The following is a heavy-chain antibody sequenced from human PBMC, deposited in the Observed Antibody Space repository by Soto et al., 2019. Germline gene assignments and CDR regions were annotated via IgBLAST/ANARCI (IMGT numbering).Heavy chain of an antibody. Sequence: SGPTVVNPTQTLTLTCPFSGFSLSTSGMCVSWIRQPPGKALEWLARIDWDDDKYYSTSLKTRLTISKDTSKNQVVLTMTNMDPVDTATYYCARWAQYYYDSSGYEYYFDYWGQGTLVTVSS. CDR3: ARWAQYYYDSSGYEYYFDY. D-gene: IGHD3-22*01. J-gene: IGHJ4*02. V-gene: IGHV2-70*11. CDR1: GFSLSTSGMC. CDR2: IDWDDDK.